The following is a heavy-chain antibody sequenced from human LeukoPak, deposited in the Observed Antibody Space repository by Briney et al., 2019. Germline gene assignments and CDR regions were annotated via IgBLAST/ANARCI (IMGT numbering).Heavy chain of an antibody. CDR2: ISDAGSIT. CDR3: AKRGYCTGGTCFSLDF. Sequence: PGGSLRLSCAASAFTFNNYAMSWVRQAPGKGLEWVSLISDAGSITYYADSVKGRFTISRDNSKNTLYLQMNSLRAEDTAVYYCAKRGYCTGGTCFSLDFWGQGTLVTVSS. CDR1: AFTFNNYA. V-gene: IGHV3-23*01. D-gene: IGHD2-15*01. J-gene: IGHJ4*02.